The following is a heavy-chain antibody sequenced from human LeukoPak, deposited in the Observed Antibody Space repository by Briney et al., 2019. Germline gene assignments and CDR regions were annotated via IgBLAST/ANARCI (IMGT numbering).Heavy chain of an antibody. CDR1: GGSFSGYY. CDR3: AMGCSYFDY. D-gene: IGHD2-15*01. V-gene: IGHV4-34*01. CDR2: INHSGST. J-gene: IGHJ4*02. Sequence: SETLSLTCAVYGGSFSGYYWSWIRQPPGKGLEWIGEINHSGSTNYNPSLKSRVTIPVDTSKNQFSLKLSSVTAADTAVYYCAMGCSYFDYWGQGTLVTVSS.